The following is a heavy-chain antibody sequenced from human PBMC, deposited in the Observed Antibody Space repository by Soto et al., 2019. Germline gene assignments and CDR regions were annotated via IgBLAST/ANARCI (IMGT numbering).Heavy chain of an antibody. D-gene: IGHD3-3*01. V-gene: IGHV1-18*01. CDR3: ARVHYDFWSGYYPYPDY. CDR1: GYTFSSYG. J-gene: IGHJ4*02. CDR2: ISAYSGNT. Sequence: ASVKVSCKASGYTFSSYGITWVRQAPGQGLEWMGWISAYSGNTNYAQKLQGRVTMTTNTSTSTAYMELSSLRSDDTAVYYCARVHYDFWSGYYPYPDYWVQGTLVTVSS.